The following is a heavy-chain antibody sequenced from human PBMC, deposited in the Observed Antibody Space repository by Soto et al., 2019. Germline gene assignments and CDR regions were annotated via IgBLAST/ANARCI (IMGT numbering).Heavy chain of an antibody. CDR2: ISGSGGST. D-gene: IGHD5-18*01. Sequence: PVGSLRLSGAASGFTFSSYAMSWVRQAPGKGLEWVSAISGSGGSTYYADSVKGRFTISRDNSKNTLYLQMNSLRAEDTAVYYCAKDLDSYGNLLFDYWGQGTLVTVSS. CDR1: GFTFSSYA. V-gene: IGHV3-23*01. CDR3: AKDLDSYGNLLFDY. J-gene: IGHJ4*02.